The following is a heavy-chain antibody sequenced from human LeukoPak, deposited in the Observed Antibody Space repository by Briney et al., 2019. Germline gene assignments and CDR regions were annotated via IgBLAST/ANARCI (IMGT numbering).Heavy chain of an antibody. D-gene: IGHD3-10*01. V-gene: IGHV3-48*03. CDR1: GFAFSNYE. CDR2: ISSSGGGV. Sequence: GGSLRLSCAASGFAFSNYELNWVRQAPGKGLEWLSYISSSGGGVYYADSVKGRFTISRDNAKNSLFLQLNSLRAEDMAIYYCARDHMIRGVVSRQGVDYWGQGTLVTVSS. CDR3: ARDHMIRGVVSRQGVDY. J-gene: IGHJ4*02.